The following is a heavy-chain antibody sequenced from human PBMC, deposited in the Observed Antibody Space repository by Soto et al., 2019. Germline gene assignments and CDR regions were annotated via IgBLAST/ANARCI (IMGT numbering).Heavy chain of an antibody. Sequence: PGGSLRLSCAASGFTFSTYGMHWVRQAPGKGLEWVAFISNDGSNKYYADSVQGRFTISRDNSKSILYLQMDSLRAEDSALYNCAKVGTYWRDSGNFYYGNYYDYWGLGTLVTVPS. D-gene: IGHD1-26*01. CDR3: AKVGTYWRDSGNFYYGNYYDY. CDR2: ISNDGSNK. CDR1: GFTFSTYG. V-gene: IGHV3-30*12. J-gene: IGHJ4*01.